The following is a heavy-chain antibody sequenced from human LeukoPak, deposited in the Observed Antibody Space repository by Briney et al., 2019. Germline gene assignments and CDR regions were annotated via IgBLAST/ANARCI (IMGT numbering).Heavy chain of an antibody. D-gene: IGHD3-22*01. V-gene: IGHV3-23*01. J-gene: IGHJ3*02. CDR3: AKGGIDYYDSSGYYEPWAFDI. Sequence: PGGSLRLSCAASGFTFSIYAMSWVRQAPGKGLEWVSAISGSGGSTYYAHSVKGRFTISRDNSKNTLYLQMNSLRAEDTAVYYCAKGGIDYYDSSGYYEPWAFDIWGQGTMVTVSS. CDR2: ISGSGGST. CDR1: GFTFSIYA.